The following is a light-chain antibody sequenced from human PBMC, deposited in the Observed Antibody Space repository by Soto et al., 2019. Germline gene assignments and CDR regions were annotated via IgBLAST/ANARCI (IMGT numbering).Light chain of an antibody. J-gene: IGLJ1*01. Sequence: QSVLTHPASVSGSPGQSITISCTGTRLDVGGYNYVSWYQQQPGKAPKLIIYEVTNRPSGVSDRFSGSKSDNTASLTISGLQTEDEADYYCCSYVSSKTYLFGTGTKVTV. CDR2: EVT. CDR1: RLDVGGYNY. V-gene: IGLV2-14*03. CDR3: CSYVSSKTYL.